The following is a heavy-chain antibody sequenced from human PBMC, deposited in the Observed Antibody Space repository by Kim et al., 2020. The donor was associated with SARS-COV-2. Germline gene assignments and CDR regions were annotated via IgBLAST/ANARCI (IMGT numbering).Heavy chain of an antibody. CDR1: GYTLTELS. J-gene: IGHJ4*01. CDR2: FDPEDGET. Sequence: ASVKVSCKVSGYTLTELSMHWVRQAPGKGLEWMGGFDPEDGETIYAQKFQGRVTMTGDTSTDTAYMELSSLRSEDTAVYYCATGWYYFDYWGQGTLVTVSS. D-gene: IGHD6-19*01. CDR3: ATGWYYFDY. V-gene: IGHV1-24*01.